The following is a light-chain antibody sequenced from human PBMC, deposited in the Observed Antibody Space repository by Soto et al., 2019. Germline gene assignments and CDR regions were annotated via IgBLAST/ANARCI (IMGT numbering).Light chain of an antibody. Sequence: EIVMTQSPSTLSVSPGERATLSCRASQSVSSNLAWYQQKPGQAPRLLIYGASTRATAIPARFSGSGSGTEFTLTISSLQSEDFAFYYCQQYNNWPQTFAQGTKVDIK. J-gene: IGKJ1*01. CDR1: QSVSSN. CDR3: QQYNNWPQT. V-gene: IGKV3-15*01. CDR2: GAS.